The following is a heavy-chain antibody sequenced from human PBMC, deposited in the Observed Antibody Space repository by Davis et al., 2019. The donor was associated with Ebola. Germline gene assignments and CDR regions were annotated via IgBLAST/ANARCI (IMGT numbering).Heavy chain of an antibody. D-gene: IGHD6-19*01. CDR3: ARTSGQWLTYTGIDY. Sequence: MPSETLSLTCTVSGASITTYYWSWVRQPPGKRLEWIGYIFHTGSADYSPSLKSRVTISVDTSRNQFSLSLGSVTAADTAIYYCARTSGQWLTYTGIDYWGQGSLVTVSS. J-gene: IGHJ4*02. V-gene: IGHV4-59*01. CDR1: GASITTYY. CDR2: IFHTGSA.